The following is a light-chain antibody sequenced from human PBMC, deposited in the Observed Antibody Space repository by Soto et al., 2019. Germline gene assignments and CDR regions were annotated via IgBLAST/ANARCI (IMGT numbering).Light chain of an antibody. V-gene: IGKV3-20*01. Sequence: EIVLTQSPGTLSLSPGERATLSCRASQSVTSNYLAWYQQKPGQAPRFLIFAASSRATGIPDRFSGSGSGTDFTLTIRRLEPEDFAVFYCQQYGGAPWTFGQGTRVEMK. CDR1: QSVTSNY. J-gene: IGKJ1*01. CDR3: QQYGGAPWT. CDR2: AAS.